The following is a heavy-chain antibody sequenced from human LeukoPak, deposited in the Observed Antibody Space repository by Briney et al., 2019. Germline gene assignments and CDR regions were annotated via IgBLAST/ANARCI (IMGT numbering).Heavy chain of an antibody. J-gene: IGHJ5*02. CDR2: INHSGST. D-gene: IGHD2-21*01. CDR1: GESFSGYY. Sequence: PSETLSLTCAVYGESFSGYYWSWIRQPPGKGLEWIGEINHSGSTNYNPSLKSRVSISVDTSKSQFSLNVRSVTAADTAVYYCARGIYNDCRRRQGNWFDPWGQGTLVTVSS. V-gene: IGHV4-34*01. CDR3: ARGIYNDCRRRQGNWFDP.